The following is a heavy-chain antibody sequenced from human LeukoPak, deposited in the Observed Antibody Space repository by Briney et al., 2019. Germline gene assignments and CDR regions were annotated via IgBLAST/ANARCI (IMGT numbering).Heavy chain of an antibody. CDR3: ARVPSMIRGVVNYGMDV. CDR1: GYSFTGYF. V-gene: IGHV1-2*02. Sequence: ASVKASCKTSGYSFTGYFMHWVRQAPGQGLEWMGWINPNSGDTKYAQRFQGRVTMTRDTSINTAYMELRRLTSDDTAVYYCARVPSMIRGVVNYGMDVWGQGTTVTVSS. D-gene: IGHD3-10*01. CDR2: INPNSGDT. J-gene: IGHJ6*02.